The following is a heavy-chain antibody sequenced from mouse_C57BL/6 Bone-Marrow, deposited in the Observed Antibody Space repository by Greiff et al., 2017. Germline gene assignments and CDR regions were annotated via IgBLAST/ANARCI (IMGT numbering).Heavy chain of an antibody. J-gene: IGHJ4*01. CDR2: FHPYNDDT. Sequence: QVHVKQSGAELVKPGASVKMSCKASGYTFTTYPIAWMKQNPGKSLEWIGNFHPYNDDTKYNEKFKGKATLTVEKSSSTVYLELSRLTSDDSAVYYCARRVDYYAMDYWGQGTSVTVSS. CDR3: ARRVDYYAMDY. CDR1: GYTFTTYP. V-gene: IGHV1-47*01. D-gene: IGHD1-1*02.